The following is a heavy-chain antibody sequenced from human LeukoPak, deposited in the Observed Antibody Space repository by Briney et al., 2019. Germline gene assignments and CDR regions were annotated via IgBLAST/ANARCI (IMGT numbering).Heavy chain of an antibody. CDR1: GGSFSGYY. D-gene: IGHD4-17*01. J-gene: IGHJ4*02. Sequence: SETLSLTCAVYGGSFSGYYCSWIRQPPGKGLEWIGEINHSGSTNYNPSLKSRVTISVDTSKNQFSLKLSSVTAADTAVYYCAREHDYGDSRGFDYWGQGTLVTVSS. V-gene: IGHV4-34*01. CDR2: INHSGST. CDR3: AREHDYGDSRGFDY.